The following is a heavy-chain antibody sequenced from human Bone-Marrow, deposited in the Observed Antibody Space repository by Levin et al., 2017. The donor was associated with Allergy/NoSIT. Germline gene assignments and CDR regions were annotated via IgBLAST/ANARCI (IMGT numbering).Heavy chain of an antibody. D-gene: IGHD5-18*01. Sequence: PGGSLRLSCAASGFTFSSYAMHWVRQAPGKGLEWVAVISYDGSNKYYADSVKGRFTISRDNSKNTLYLQMNSLRAEDTAVYYCARPGRIQLWLRYFQHWGQGTLVTVSS. J-gene: IGHJ1*01. CDR2: ISYDGSNK. CDR3: ARPGRIQLWLRYFQH. CDR1: GFTFSSYA. V-gene: IGHV3-30*04.